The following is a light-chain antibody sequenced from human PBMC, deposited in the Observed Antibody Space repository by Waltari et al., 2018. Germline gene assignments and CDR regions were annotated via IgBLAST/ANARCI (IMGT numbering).Light chain of an antibody. J-gene: IGLJ3*02. CDR1: SGHSSTI. CDR3: QTGGHGTWV. CDR2: VNSEGSH. Sequence: QLVLTQSPSASASLGASVKLTCTLSSGHSSTIIAWLQQQPEKGPRYLMKVNSEGSHSKGDAIPARFSGSSSGAERYLTISSVQSEDEADYYCQTGGHGTWVFGGGTTLTVL. V-gene: IGLV4-69*01.